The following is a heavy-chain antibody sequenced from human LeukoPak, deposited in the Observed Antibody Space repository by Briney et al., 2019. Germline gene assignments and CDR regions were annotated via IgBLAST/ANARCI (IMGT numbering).Heavy chain of an antibody. CDR3: AKGGGLLWFGELFGDQRFDY. CDR1: GFTFSSYA. Sequence: PGGSLRLSCAASGFTFSSYAMSWVRQAPGKGLEWVSAISGSGGSTYYADSVKGRFTIYRDNYKNTLYLQMNSMRAEDTAVYYCAKGGGLLWFGELFGDQRFDYWGQGTLVTVSS. D-gene: IGHD3-10*01. CDR2: ISGSGGST. J-gene: IGHJ4*02. V-gene: IGHV3-23*01.